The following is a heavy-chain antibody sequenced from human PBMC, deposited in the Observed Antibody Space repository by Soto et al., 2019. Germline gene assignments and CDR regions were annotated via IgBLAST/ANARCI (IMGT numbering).Heavy chain of an antibody. D-gene: IGHD4-17*01. V-gene: IGHV3-23*01. CDR1: GFFFSTYA. Sequence: EVPLLQTGGGLVQPGGSLSLSCAASGFFFSTYAMNWVRQAPGKGLEWVSAISSSGDSAYYAESVRGRFTISRDNSINTLYLQRRSLRPEDTAVYYCAHPRGYGGFEAVDIWGQGTMVTVSS. CDR3: AHPRGYGGFEAVDI. CDR2: ISSSGDSA. J-gene: IGHJ3*02.